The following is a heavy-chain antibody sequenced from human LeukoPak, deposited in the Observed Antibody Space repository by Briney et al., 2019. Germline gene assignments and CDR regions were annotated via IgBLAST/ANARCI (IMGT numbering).Heavy chain of an antibody. CDR2: ISYDGSNK. CDR3: AKEPAGDSGDWFDP. V-gene: IGHV3-30-3*01. D-gene: IGHD3-3*01. J-gene: IGHJ5*02. Sequence: PGGSLRLSCAASGFTFSSYAMHWVRQAPGKGLEWVAVISYDGSNKYYADSVKGRFIVSRDNPKNTLYLQMNSLRAEDTAVHYCAKEPAGDSGDWFDPWGQGTLVTVSS. CDR1: GFTFSSYA.